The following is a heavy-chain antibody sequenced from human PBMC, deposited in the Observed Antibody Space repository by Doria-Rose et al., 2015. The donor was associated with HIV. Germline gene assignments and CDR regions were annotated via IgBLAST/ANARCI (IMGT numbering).Heavy chain of an antibody. Sequence: QLQQWGAGPLKPSETLSLTCAVYGESFSAYYWNWIRQPPGKGLEWIGEINHSGTTNYDPSLKSRVTISVDTPKTQSSRNLSSVAAADTAVYFCARGKLCSGGNCYLNWFDPGGQGT. D-gene: IGHD2-15*01. CDR2: INHSGTT. CDR3: ARGKLCSGGNCYLNWFDP. V-gene: IGHV4-34*01. CDR1: GESFSAYY. J-gene: IGHJ5*02.